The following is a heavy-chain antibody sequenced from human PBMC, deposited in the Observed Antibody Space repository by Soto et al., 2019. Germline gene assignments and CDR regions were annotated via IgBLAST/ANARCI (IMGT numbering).Heavy chain of an antibody. V-gene: IGHV3-30*02. CDR1: GFTFSSYG. J-gene: IGHJ4*02. CDR2: IWYDGSNK. D-gene: IGHD6-13*01. Sequence: GSLGLSCAASGFTFSSYGMHGVRQAPGKGLERVAVIWYDGSNKYYADSVKGRFTISRDNSKNTLYLQMNSLRAEDTAVYYCAKDWGSSWLFDYWGQGTLVTVSS. CDR3: AKDWGSSWLFDY.